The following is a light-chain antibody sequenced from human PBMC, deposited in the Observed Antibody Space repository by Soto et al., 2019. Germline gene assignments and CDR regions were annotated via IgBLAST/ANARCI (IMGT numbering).Light chain of an antibody. CDR2: GAS. Sequence: EIVLTQSPGTLSLSPVEIATLSCRASQSVSNNYLAWYQQKPGQAPRLLIYGASNRATGIPDRFSGSGSGTDFTLTISRLEPEDFAVYYCQQYGSSGTFGQGTKV. CDR1: QSVSNNY. CDR3: QQYGSSGT. J-gene: IGKJ1*01. V-gene: IGKV3-20*01.